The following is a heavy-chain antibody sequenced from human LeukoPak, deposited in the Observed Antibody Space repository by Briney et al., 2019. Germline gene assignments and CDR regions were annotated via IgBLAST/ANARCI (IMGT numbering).Heavy chain of an antibody. Sequence: SQTLSLTCTVSGGSISSGGYYWSWLRQHPGKGLEWIGYIYYSGSTYYNPSLKSRVTISVDTSKNQFSLKLSSVTAADTAVYYCASSYDFWSGYPPEFDYWGQGTLVTVSS. CDR3: ASSYDFWSGYPPEFDY. V-gene: IGHV4-31*03. CDR2: IYYSGST. J-gene: IGHJ4*02. CDR1: GGSISSGGYY. D-gene: IGHD3-3*01.